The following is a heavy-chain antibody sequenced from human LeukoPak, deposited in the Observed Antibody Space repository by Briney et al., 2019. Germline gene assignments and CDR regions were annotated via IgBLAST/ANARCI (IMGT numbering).Heavy chain of an antibody. Sequence: SETLSLTCAVYGESFSGYYWSWIRQPPGKGLEWIGEINHSGSTNYNPSLKSRVTISVDTSKNQFSLKLSSVTAADTAVYYCARRYSSSWSWFDPWGQGTLVTVSS. V-gene: IGHV4-34*01. J-gene: IGHJ5*02. CDR2: INHSGST. D-gene: IGHD6-13*01. CDR1: GESFSGYY. CDR3: ARRYSSSWSWFDP.